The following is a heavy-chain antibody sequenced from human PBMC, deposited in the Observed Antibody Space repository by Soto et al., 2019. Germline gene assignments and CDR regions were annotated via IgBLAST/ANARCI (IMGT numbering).Heavy chain of an antibody. Sequence: GESLKISCKGSGYSFTSYWIGWVRQMPGKGLGWMGIIYPGDSDTRYSPSFQGQVTISADKSISTAYLQWSSLKASDTAMYYCARHGKSNYYDSSGPRDYWGQGTLVTVSS. CDR2: IYPGDSDT. D-gene: IGHD3-22*01. J-gene: IGHJ4*02. CDR3: ARHGKSNYYDSSGPRDY. CDR1: GYSFTSYW. V-gene: IGHV5-51*01.